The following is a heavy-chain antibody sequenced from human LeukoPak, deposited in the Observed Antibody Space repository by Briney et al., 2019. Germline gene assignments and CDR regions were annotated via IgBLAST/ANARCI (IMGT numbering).Heavy chain of an antibody. CDR2: ISGDGGST. D-gene: IGHD3-10*01. CDR1: GFTVSSNY. V-gene: IGHV3-23*01. J-gene: IGHJ4*02. Sequence: PGGSLRLSCAASGFTVSSNYMSWVRQAPGKGLEWVSAISGDGGSTYYADSVKGRFTISRDNSKNTLYLQMNSLRAEDTAVYYCATAGSYYNIDYFDYWGQGTLVTVSS. CDR3: ATAGSYYNIDYFDY.